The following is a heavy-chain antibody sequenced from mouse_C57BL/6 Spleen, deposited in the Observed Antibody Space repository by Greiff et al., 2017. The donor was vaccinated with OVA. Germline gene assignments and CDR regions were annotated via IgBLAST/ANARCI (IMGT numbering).Heavy chain of an antibody. Sequence: VMLVESGAELVRPGTSVKVSCKASGYAFTNYLIEWVKQRPGQGLEWIGVINPGSGGTNYNEKFKGKATLTADKSSSTAYMQLSSLTSEDSAVYFCARDYYGNRAMDYWGQGTSVTVSS. CDR1: GYAFTNYL. J-gene: IGHJ4*01. V-gene: IGHV1-54*01. CDR3: ARDYYGNRAMDY. D-gene: IGHD2-1*01. CDR2: INPGSGGT.